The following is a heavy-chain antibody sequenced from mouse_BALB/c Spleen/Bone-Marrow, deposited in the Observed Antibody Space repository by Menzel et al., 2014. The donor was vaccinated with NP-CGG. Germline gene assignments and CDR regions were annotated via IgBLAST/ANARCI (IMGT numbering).Heavy chain of an antibody. CDR1: GFNIKDTY. CDR3: ANDCYGSNLFAY. J-gene: IGHJ3*01. CDR2: IDPANGNT. V-gene: IGHV14-3*02. D-gene: IGHD1-1*01. Sequence: VQLQQSGAELVKPGASVKLSCTASGFNIKDTYMHWVKQRPEQGLEWIGRIDPANGNTKYDPKFQGKDTITADTSSNTAYLQLSSLTSEDTAVYYCANDCYGSNLFAYWGQGTLVTVSA.